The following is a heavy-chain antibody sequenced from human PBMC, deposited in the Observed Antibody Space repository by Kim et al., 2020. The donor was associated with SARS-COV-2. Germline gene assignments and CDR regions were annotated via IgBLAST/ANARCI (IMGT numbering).Heavy chain of an antibody. V-gene: IGHV1-3*01. J-gene: IGHJ5*02. D-gene: IGHD6-19*01. Sequence: ASVKVSCKASGYTFTSYAMHWVRQAPGQRLEWMGWINAGNGNTKYSQKFQGRVTITRDTSASTAYMELSSLRSEDTAVYYCAREDAAVAGIGLGFDPWGQGTLVTVSS. CDR3: AREDAAVAGIGLGFDP. CDR1: GYTFTSYA. CDR2: INAGNGNT.